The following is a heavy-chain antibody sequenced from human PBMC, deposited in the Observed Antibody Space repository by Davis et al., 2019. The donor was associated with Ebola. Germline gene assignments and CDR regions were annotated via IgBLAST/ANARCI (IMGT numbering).Heavy chain of an antibody. J-gene: IGHJ5*02. Sequence: SQTLSLTCAISGDNVSSNSAAWNWIRQSPSRGLEWLGRTYYRSKWYNDYAVSVKSRITINPDTSKNQFSLQLNSVTPEDTAVYYCARHMITFGGVIAPVGFDPWGQGTLVTVSS. D-gene: IGHD3-16*02. CDR3: ARHMITFGGVIAPVGFDP. CDR1: GDNVSSNSAA. CDR2: TYYRSKWYN. V-gene: IGHV6-1*01.